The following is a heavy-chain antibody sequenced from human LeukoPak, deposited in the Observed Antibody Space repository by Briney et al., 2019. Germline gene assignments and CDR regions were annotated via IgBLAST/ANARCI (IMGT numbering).Heavy chain of an antibody. V-gene: IGHV3-33*08. J-gene: IGHJ4*02. CDR2: IWYDGSNK. CDR3: AGPIVGPSTWQFDY. D-gene: IGHD1-26*01. Sequence: PGGSLRLSCAASGFTFSSYAMSWVRQAPGKGLEWVAVIWYDGSNKYYADSVKGRFTISRDNSKNTLYLQMNSLRAEDTAVYYCAGPIVGPSTWQFDYWGQGTLVTVSS. CDR1: GFTFSSYA.